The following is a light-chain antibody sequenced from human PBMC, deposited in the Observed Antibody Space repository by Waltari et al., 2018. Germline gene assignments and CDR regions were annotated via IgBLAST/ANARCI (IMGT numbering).Light chain of an antibody. Sequence: VVSQSPGTLSLSPGERATLSCTTSQTVYANYLAWYQHKPGQPPRLLLYVASRRATGIPERFSGSGSGTHFTLTISRVDPEDFAVYYCQEYGNSPPYNFGPGTRLET. CDR3: QEYGNSPPYN. J-gene: IGKJ2*01. CDR1: QTVYANY. CDR2: VAS. V-gene: IGKV3-20*01.